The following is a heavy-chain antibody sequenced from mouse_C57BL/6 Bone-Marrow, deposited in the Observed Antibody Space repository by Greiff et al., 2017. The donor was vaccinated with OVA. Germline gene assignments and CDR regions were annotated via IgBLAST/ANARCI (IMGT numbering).Heavy chain of an antibody. V-gene: IGHV5-12*01. J-gene: IGHJ4*01. CDR2: ISNGGGST. D-gene: IGHD1-1*01. CDR3: ARHPQYYGSSYDAMDY. CDR1: GFTFSDYY. Sequence: EVQRVESGGGLVQPGGSLKLSCAASGFTFSDYYMYWVRQTPEKRLEWVAYISNGGGSTYYPDTVKGRFTISRDNAKNTLYLQMSRLKSEDTAMYYCARHPQYYGSSYDAMDYWGQGTSVTVSS.